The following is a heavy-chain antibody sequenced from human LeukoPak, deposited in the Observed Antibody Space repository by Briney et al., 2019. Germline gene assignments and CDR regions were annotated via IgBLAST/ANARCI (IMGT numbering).Heavy chain of an antibody. CDR2: ISGSGDRT. J-gene: IGHJ4*02. CDR3: AKAPSSWYPYYFDY. Sequence: GGSLRLSCAASGFTFSSSAMSWVRQAPGKGLEWVSTISGSGDRTYYADSVKGRFTISRDNSKSTLYLQMNSLRAEDTAVYYCAKAPSSWYPYYFDYWGQGTLVTVSS. V-gene: IGHV3-23*01. CDR1: GFTFSSSA. D-gene: IGHD6-13*01.